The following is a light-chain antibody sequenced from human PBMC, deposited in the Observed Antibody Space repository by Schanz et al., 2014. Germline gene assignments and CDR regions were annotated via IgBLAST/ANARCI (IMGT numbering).Light chain of an antibody. CDR1: EPVGSDY. Sequence: EIVLTQSPSTLSLSPGEGVTLSCRASEPVGSDYVAWYQQKPDQAPRLLIDAASTRVTGVPDRFRGSGSVTKFTLTISSLEPEDSAVYYCQQYNNWLFTFGPGTKVDI. J-gene: IGKJ3*01. V-gene: IGKV3-20*01. CDR2: AAS. CDR3: QQYNNWLFT.